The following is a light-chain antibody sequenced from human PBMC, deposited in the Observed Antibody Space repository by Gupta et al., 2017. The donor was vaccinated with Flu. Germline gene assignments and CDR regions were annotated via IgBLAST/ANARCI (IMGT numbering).Light chain of an antibody. Sequence: DIVLTQSPATLSLSPGERASLSCRASQNVNNNYLAWYQQKPGQTPRLLIYDASRRAAGIPERLRGSGAGKDFTLSISRREPEDFAVYDGQQYGSSRKLGKGTKVEMK. V-gene: IGKV3-20*01. CDR1: QNVNNNY. CDR3: QQYGSSRK. CDR2: DAS. J-gene: IGKJ1*01.